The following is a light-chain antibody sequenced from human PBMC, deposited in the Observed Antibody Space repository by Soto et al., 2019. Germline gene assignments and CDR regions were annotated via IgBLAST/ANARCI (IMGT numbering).Light chain of an antibody. Sequence: QPVLTQPPSASGTPGQRVTISCSGSSSNIGSNTVNWYQQLPGTAPKLLMYSNKHRPSGVPDRFSGSKSGASASLANSGLQSEDEADYYCAAWDDSLNAVVFGGGTQLTVL. CDR2: SNK. CDR1: SSNIGSNT. V-gene: IGLV1-44*01. CDR3: AAWDDSLNAVV. J-gene: IGLJ3*02.